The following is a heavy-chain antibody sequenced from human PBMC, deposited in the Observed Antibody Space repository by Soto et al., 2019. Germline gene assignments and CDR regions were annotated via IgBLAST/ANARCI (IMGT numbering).Heavy chain of an antibody. Sequence: QVQMVESGGGVVQPGRSLRLSCAASGFTFSSYGMHWVRQAPGKGLEWVAVIWYDGSNKYYADSVKGRFTISRDNSKNTLYLQMNSLRAEDTAVYYCARDGSGSERGFYLDYWGQGTLVTVSS. D-gene: IGHD3-10*01. CDR3: ARDGSGSERGFYLDY. CDR2: IWYDGSNK. J-gene: IGHJ4*02. V-gene: IGHV3-33*01. CDR1: GFTFSSYG.